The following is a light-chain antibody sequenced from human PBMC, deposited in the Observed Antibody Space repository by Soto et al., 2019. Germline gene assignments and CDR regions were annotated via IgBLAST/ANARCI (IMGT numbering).Light chain of an antibody. Sequence: DIQMTQSPSSVSASVGDRVTITCRASQDISTWLAWYQQKPGKVPKLLIYAASNLQSGVPSRFSGSGSGTDFTLTISSLQPEDFANYYCQQANSFPLTFGGGTKVEIK. CDR1: QDISTW. CDR3: QQANSFPLT. V-gene: IGKV1-12*01. J-gene: IGKJ4*01. CDR2: AAS.